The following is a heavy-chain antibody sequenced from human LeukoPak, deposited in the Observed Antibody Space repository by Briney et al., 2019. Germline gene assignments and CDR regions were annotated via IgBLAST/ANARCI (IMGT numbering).Heavy chain of an antibody. CDR1: GFTFSSYE. CDR3: ARISTTVTSNY. CDR2: ISNSGRTK. D-gene: IGHD4-17*01. J-gene: IGHJ4*02. Sequence: GGSLRLSCAASGFTFSSYEMNWVRQAPGKGLEWASYISNSGRTKYYADSVKGRFTISRDNAKNSLYLQMNSLRAEDTAVYYCARISTTVTSNYWGQGTLVTVSS. V-gene: IGHV3-48*03.